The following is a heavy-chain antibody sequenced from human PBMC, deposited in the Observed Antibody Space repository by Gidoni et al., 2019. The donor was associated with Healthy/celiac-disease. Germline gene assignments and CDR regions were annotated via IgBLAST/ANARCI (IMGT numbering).Heavy chain of an antibody. D-gene: IGHD3-22*01. V-gene: IGHV3-15*01. CDR1: GFTFSNGW. J-gene: IGHJ4*02. Sequence: EVQLVESGGGLVKPGGSLRLSCAASGFTFSNGWMSWVRQAPGKGLEWVGRIKSKTDGGTTDYAAPVKGRFTISRDDSKNTLYLQMNSLKTEDTAVYYCTTGGMIVVVKDYWGQGTLVTVSS. CDR3: TTGGMIVVVKDY. CDR2: IKSKTDGGTT.